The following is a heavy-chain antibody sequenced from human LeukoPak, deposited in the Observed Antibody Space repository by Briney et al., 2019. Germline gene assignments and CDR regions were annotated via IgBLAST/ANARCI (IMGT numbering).Heavy chain of an antibody. J-gene: IGHJ4*02. CDR2: IYSSGST. V-gene: IGHV4-4*07. CDR1: GGSISSYY. CDR3: AKDHFTYYDFWSGYYGPFDY. Sequence: PSETLSLTCTVSGGSISSYYWSWIRQPAGKGLEWIGRIYSSGSTNYNPSLKSRVSMSVDTSKNQFSLKVGSVTASDTAVYYCAKDHFTYYDFWSGYYGPFDYWGQGTLVTVSS. D-gene: IGHD3-3*01.